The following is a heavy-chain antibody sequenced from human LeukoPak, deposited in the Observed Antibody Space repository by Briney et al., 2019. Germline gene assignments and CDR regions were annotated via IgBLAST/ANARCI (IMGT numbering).Heavy chain of an antibody. CDR2: IYYSGST. D-gene: IGHD4-17*01. J-gene: IGHJ4*02. V-gene: IGHV4-30-4*01. Sequence: SQTLSLTCTVSDGSISSGDYYWSWIRQPPGKGLEWIGYIYYSGSTYYNPSLKSRVTISVDTSKNQFSLKLSSVTAADTAVYYCAREITTVTTDLFDYWGQGTLVTVSS. CDR3: AREITTVTTDLFDY. CDR1: DGSISSGDYY.